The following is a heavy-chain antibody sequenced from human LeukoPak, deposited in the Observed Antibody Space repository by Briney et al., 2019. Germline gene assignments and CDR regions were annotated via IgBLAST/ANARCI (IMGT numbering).Heavy chain of an antibody. J-gene: IGHJ5*02. D-gene: IGHD4-11*01. Sequence: GGSLSLTCATSGFTFSHYGLHWVRQAPGKGLEWVAVIWSDGSNRYYGDPVKGRFTISRDNFQRTVYLQMNSLRAEDTAVYYCAKDAQRGLKYRNSLDTWTEGTLVTVSS. CDR1: GFTFSHYG. CDR3: AKDAQRGLKYRNSLDT. CDR2: IWSDGSNR. V-gene: IGHV3-33*06.